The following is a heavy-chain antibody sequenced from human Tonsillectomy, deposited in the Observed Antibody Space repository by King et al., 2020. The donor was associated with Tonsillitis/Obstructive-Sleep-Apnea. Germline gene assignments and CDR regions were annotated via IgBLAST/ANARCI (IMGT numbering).Heavy chain of an antibody. D-gene: IGHD1-26*01. CDR2: FDPEDGET. CDR1: GYTLTELS. CDR3: ATETYSGSYSGFYFDY. Sequence: VQLVQSGAEVKKPGASVKVSCKVSGYTLTELSMHWVRQAPGKGLEWMGGFDPEDGETIYAQRFQGRVTMTEDTSTDTAYMELSSLRSEDTAVYYCATETYSGSYSGFYFDYWGQGTLVTVSS. J-gene: IGHJ4*02. V-gene: IGHV1-24*01.